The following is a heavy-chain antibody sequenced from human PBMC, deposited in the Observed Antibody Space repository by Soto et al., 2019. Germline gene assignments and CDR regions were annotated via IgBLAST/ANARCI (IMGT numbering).Heavy chain of an antibody. Sequence: PGGSLRLSCAASGFTFNDYYMSWIRQAPGKGLEWVSYISSSGSTIYYADSVKGRLTISRDNAKNSLYLQMNSLRAEDTAVYYCARVRIVGRGLYFDNWGQGTLVTVSS. V-gene: IGHV3-11*01. CDR3: ARVRIVGRGLYFDN. CDR2: ISSSGSTI. D-gene: IGHD1-26*01. CDR1: GFTFNDYY. J-gene: IGHJ4*02.